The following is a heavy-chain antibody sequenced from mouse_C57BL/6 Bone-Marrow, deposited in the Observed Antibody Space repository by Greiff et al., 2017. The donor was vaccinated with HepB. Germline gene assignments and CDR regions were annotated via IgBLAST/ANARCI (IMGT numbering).Heavy chain of an antibody. J-gene: IGHJ3*01. V-gene: IGHV2-6*01. Sequence: VKLQESGPGLVAPSQSLSITCTVSGFSLTSYGVDWVRQSPGKGLEWLGVIWGVGSTNYNSALKSRLSISKDNSKSQVFLKMNSLQTDDTAMYYCASIYYDYAWFAYWGQGTLVTVSA. CDR1: GFSLTSYG. D-gene: IGHD2-4*01. CDR3: ASIYYDYAWFAY. CDR2: IWGVGST.